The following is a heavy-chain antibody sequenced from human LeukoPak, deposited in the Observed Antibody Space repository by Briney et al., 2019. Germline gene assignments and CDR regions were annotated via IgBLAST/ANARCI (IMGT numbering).Heavy chain of an antibody. CDR3: ARGGKIALAGTRSSQYFQH. Sequence: GGSLRLSCAASGFTFSSYGMHWVRQAPGKGLEWVAFIRSDGSNKYCADSVKGRFTISRDNSKNTLYLQMNSLRPEDTAVYYCARGGKIALAGTRSSQYFQHWGQGTLVTVSS. J-gene: IGHJ1*01. D-gene: IGHD6-19*01. V-gene: IGHV3-30*02. CDR2: IRSDGSNK. CDR1: GFTFSSYG.